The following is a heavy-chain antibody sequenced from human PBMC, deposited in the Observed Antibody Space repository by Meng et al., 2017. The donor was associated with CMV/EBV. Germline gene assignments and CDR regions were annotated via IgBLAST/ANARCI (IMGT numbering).Heavy chain of an antibody. CDR2: ISYDEINK. CDR1: GFTFRNYG. J-gene: IGHJ2*01. D-gene: IGHD2-2*01. V-gene: IGHV3-30*04. Sequence: LSLTCAASGFTFRNYGLHWVRQAPGKGLEWVAIISYDEINKYYADSVKGRFTITRDNSKNTLYLQMNSLRAEDTAVYYCARDGRGYCSRTSCLKWYFDLWGRGTLVTVSS. CDR3: ARDGRGYCSRTSCLKWYFDL.